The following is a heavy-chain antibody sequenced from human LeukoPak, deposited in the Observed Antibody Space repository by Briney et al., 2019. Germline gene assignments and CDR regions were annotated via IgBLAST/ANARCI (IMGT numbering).Heavy chain of an antibody. CDR2: IYYSGST. Sequence: SETLSLTCTASGGTISRYYWSWIRQPPGKGLEWIGYIYYSGSTNYNPSLKSRVTISVDTSKNQFSLKLGSVTAADTAVYYCARGPTRNYFDYWGQGTLVTVSS. CDR1: GGTISRYY. CDR3: ARGPTRNYFDY. V-gene: IGHV4-59*01. J-gene: IGHJ4*02.